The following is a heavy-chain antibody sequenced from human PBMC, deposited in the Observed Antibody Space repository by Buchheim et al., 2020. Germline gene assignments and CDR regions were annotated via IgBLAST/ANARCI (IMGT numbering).Heavy chain of an antibody. Sequence: QVQLVQSGAEVKKPGSSVKVSCKASGGTFSSYAISWVRQAPGQGLEWMGGIIPIFGTANYAQKFQGRVTITADESTSTAYMELSSLRSEDTAVYYCASGILTGYGGKLRWHYYYGMDVWGQGTT. CDR1: GGTFSSYA. J-gene: IGHJ6*02. V-gene: IGHV1-69*12. D-gene: IGHD3-9*01. CDR2: IIPIFGTA. CDR3: ASGILTGYGGKLRWHYYYGMDV.